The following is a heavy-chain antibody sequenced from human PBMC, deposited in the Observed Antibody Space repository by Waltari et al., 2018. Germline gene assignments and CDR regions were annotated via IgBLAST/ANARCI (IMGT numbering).Heavy chain of an antibody. CDR1: GFTFGGSW. Sequence: DVQLVESGGGLVQPGGSLRRSCAGSGFTFGGSWSHWVRHAPGKGPVWGSRSNSDGSRTTYAGSVKGRFTISRDNAKNTLYLQLNSLRVEDTSMYYCARGPSDSTNNFFVGDFWGQGTPVTVSS. J-gene: IGHJ4*02. CDR3: ARGPSDSTNNFFVGDF. D-gene: IGHD1-26*01. CDR2: SNSDGSRT. V-gene: IGHV3-74*01.